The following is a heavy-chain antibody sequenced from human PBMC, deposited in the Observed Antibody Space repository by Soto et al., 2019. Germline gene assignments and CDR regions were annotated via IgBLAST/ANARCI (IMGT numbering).Heavy chain of an antibody. J-gene: IGHJ4*02. V-gene: IGHV4-31*03. D-gene: IGHD4-4*01. CDR1: GGSISSGGYY. CDR3: ARMTTVTTNFDY. CDR2: IYYGGST. Sequence: QVQLQESGPGLVKPSPTLSLTCTVSGGSISSGGYYWSWIRQHPGKGLEWIGYIYYGGSTYYNPSLKRRVTISVDTSKNQVSLKLSSVTAADTAVYYCARMTTVTTNFDYWGQGTLVTVSS.